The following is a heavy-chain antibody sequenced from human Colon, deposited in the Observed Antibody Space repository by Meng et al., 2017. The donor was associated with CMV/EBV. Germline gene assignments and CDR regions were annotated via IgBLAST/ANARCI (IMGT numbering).Heavy chain of an antibody. Sequence: GGSLRLSCAASGFSFNDYSMSWIRQAPGKGLEWISYISSSGRTIYYADSVRGRFTISRDNAKDTLYLEVNSLKTDDTAIYYCARDKGTGAFDYWGQGSLVTVSS. CDR1: GFSFNDYS. V-gene: IGHV3-11*04. D-gene: IGHD3/OR15-3a*01. J-gene: IGHJ4*02. CDR2: ISSSGRTI. CDR3: ARDKGTGAFDY.